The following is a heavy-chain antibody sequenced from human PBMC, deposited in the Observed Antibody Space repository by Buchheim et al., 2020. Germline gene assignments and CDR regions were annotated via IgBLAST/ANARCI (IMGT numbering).Heavy chain of an antibody. CDR3: AKDARYASGWSHES. V-gene: IGHV3-23*01. CDR2: ISGSGDGT. D-gene: IGHD6-19*01. J-gene: IGHJ1*01. Sequence: EVQLLESGGGLIQPGGSLRLSCAASGFTFSNYAMTWVRQPPGKGLEWVSGISGSGDGTNYADSVKGRFTISRDNSKNTLYLQLDSRRGEDTAVYYCAKDARYASGWSHESWGQGTL. CDR1: GFTFSNYA.